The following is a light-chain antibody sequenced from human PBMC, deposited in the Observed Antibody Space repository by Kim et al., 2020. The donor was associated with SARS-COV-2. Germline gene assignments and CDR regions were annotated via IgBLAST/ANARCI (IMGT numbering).Light chain of an antibody. Sequence: RKKARMTVGGNSVGSKSVPVYREKPGQAPVLVIAYDSDRPSGIPERFSGSNSGNTATLTISRVEAGDEADYYCQVWDSSSDHRVVFGGGTQLTVL. CDR2: YDS. V-gene: IGLV3-21*04. CDR3: QVWDSSSDHRVV. CDR1: SVGSKS. J-gene: IGLJ2*01.